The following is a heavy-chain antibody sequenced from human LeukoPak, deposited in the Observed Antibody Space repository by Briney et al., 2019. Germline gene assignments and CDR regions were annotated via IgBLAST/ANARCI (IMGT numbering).Heavy chain of an antibody. Sequence: PSETLSLTCTVSGGSISGGSHHWGWIRQPPGMGLEWIGTLSRSGNTYFNPSLKSRVTISVDTSKNLFSLDLTSVTAPDTAVYYCGRREYGVGFQHWGQGTPVTVSS. CDR2: LSRSGNT. V-gene: IGHV4-39*01. D-gene: IGHD2-8*01. CDR1: GGSISGGSHH. CDR3: GRREYGVGFQH. J-gene: IGHJ1*01.